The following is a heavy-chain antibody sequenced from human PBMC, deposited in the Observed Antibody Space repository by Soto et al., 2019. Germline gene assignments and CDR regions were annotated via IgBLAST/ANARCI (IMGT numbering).Heavy chain of an antibody. CDR3: ARDVDTTSHFNRFDP. CDR2: IWYDRIRK. CDR1: GFSLSGYG. V-gene: IGHV3-33*01. J-gene: IGHJ5*02. Sequence: QVQLVESGGGVIQPGRSLRLSCEVSGFSLSGYGIHWVRQAPGKGLEWVAVIWYDRIRKNYGDSVRGRFTVSRDSSKNMVYQQLDSIKVEDTALYYCARDVDTTSHFNRFDPWVQGVMVSVSS. D-gene: IGHD5-18*01.